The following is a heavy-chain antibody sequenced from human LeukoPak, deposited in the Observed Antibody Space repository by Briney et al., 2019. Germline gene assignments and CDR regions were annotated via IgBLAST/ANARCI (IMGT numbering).Heavy chain of an antibody. CDR1: GFTFPRSA. D-gene: IGHD2-8*01. V-gene: IGHV1-58*01. J-gene: IGHJ3*02. CDR2: IVVGSGNT. Sequence: SVKVSCKASGFTFPRSAVQWVRQARGQRLEWIGWIVVGSGNTNYAQKFQERVTMTRDTSISTAYMELSRLRSDDTAVYYCARDRVHVFDIWGQGTMVTLSS. CDR3: ARDRVHVFDI.